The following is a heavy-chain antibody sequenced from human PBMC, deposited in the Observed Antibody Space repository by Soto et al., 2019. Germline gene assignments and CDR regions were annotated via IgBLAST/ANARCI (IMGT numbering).Heavy chain of an antibody. J-gene: IGHJ4*02. CDR2: ISYDGSNK. CDR3: AKDLRSGRDYGDYDGKDY. V-gene: IGHV3-30*18. Sequence: VQLVESGGGLVQPGGSLRLSCAASGFTFSSYGMHWVRQAPGKGLEWVAVISYDGSNKYYADSVKGRFTISRDNSKKTLYLQMISLRAEDTAVYYCAKDLRSGRDYGDYDGKDYWGQGTLVTVSS. CDR1: GFTFSSYG. D-gene: IGHD4-17*01.